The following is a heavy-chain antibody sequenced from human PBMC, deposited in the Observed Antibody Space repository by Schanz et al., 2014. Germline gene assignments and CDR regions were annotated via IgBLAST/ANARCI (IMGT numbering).Heavy chain of an antibody. Sequence: EVQLVESGGGLVQPGESLRVSCAASGFTFSNYWMSWVRQAPGKGLEWVANIRQEGSEKYYVDSVKGRFTVSRDDAKNSLYLQMNSLRVEDTAVYYCARDMLRRYGALEIWGRGTMVTVSS. CDR3: ARDMLRRYGALEI. V-gene: IGHV3-7*01. D-gene: IGHD2-8*01. CDR2: IRQEGSEK. CDR1: GFTFSNYW. J-gene: IGHJ3*02.